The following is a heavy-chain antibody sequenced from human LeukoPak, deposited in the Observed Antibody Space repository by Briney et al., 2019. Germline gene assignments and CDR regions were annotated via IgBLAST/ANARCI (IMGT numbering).Heavy chain of an antibody. CDR2: ISGSGGST. Sequence: PGGSLRLSCAASGFTFSSYAMSWVRQAPGKGLEWVSAISGSGGSTYYADPVKGRFTISRDNSKNTLYLQMNSLRAEDTAVYYCAKGPDYGDKTADYWGQGTLVTVSS. J-gene: IGHJ4*02. CDR1: GFTFSSYA. D-gene: IGHD4-17*01. CDR3: AKGPDYGDKTADY. V-gene: IGHV3-23*01.